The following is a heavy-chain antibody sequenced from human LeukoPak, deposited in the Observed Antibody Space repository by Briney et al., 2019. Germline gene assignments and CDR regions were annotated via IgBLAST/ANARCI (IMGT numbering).Heavy chain of an antibody. V-gene: IGHV3-7*01. D-gene: IGHD4-17*01. J-gene: IGHJ4*02. CDR2: IKQDGSEK. CDR1: GFTFSDHY. CDR3: ARPSLGPYGDYFRPPDY. Sequence: PGGSLRLSCAASGFTFSDHYMDWVRQAPGKGLEWVANIKQDGSEKYYVDSVKGRFTISRDNSKNTLYLQMGSLRAEDMAVYYCARPSLGPYGDYFRPPDYWGQGTLVTVSS.